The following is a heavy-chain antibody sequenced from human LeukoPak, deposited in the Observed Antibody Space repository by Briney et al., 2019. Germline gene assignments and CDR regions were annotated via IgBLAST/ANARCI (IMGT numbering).Heavy chain of an antibody. CDR3: ARRWLGDPYGMDV. CDR1: GFTFSSYA. D-gene: IGHD3-10*01. V-gene: IGHV3-23*01. Sequence: GGSLRLSCAASGFTFSSYAMSWVRQAPGKGLEWVSAISGSGGSTYYADSVKGRFTISRDNSKNTLYLQMNSLRAEDTAVYYCARRWLGDPYGMDVWGQGTTVSVSS. J-gene: IGHJ6*02. CDR2: ISGSGGST.